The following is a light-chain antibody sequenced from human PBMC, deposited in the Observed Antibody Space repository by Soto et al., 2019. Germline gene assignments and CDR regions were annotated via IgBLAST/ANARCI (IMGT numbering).Light chain of an antibody. CDR1: SGHSSYA. CDR2: LNSDGSH. V-gene: IGLV4-69*01. J-gene: IGLJ7*01. CDR3: QTWGTGYAV. Sequence: QSVLTQSPSASASLGASVKLTCTLSSGHSSYAIAWHQQQPEKGPRYLMKLNSDGSHSKGDGIPDRFSGSSSGAERYLTISSLQSEDEADYYCQTWGTGYAVFGGGTQQTVL.